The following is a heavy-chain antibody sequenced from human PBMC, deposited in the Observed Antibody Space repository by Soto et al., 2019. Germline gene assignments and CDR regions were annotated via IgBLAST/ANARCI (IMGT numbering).Heavy chain of an antibody. CDR1: GFTLSSYG. J-gene: IGHJ5*02. CDR2: IWYDGSNK. Sequence: GGSLRLSCAASGFTLSSYGMHWVRQAPGKGLEWVAVIWYDGSNKYYADSVKGRFTISRDNSKNTLYLQMNSLRAEDTAVYYCARVADYGDYGWFDPWGQGTLVTVSS. CDR3: ARVADYGDYGWFDP. D-gene: IGHD4-17*01. V-gene: IGHV3-33*01.